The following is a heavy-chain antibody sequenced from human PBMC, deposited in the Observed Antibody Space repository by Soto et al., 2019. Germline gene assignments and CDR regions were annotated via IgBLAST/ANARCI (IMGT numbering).Heavy chain of an antibody. CDR2: TYYRSKWYN. CDR1: GDSVSSNSAA. J-gene: IGHJ3*02. Sequence: SQTLSLTCAISGDSVSSNSAAWNWIRQSPSRGLEWLGRTYYRSKWYNDYGVSVKSRITINPDTSKNQFSLQLNSVTPEDTAVYYCARGVGNTAMDYDAFDIWGQGTMVTVSS. V-gene: IGHV6-1*01. CDR3: ARGVGNTAMDYDAFDI. D-gene: IGHD5-18*01.